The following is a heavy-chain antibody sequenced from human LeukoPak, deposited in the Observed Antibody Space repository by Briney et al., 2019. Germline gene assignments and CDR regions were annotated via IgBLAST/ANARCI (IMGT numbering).Heavy chain of an antibody. J-gene: IGHJ6*02. CDR1: GFTFSDYY. D-gene: IGHD2-2*01. CDR3: ARWGVPAAMPGDYYGMDV. V-gene: IGHV3-11*01. Sequence: GGSLRLSCAASGFTFSDYYMSWIRQAPGKGLEWVSYISSSGSTIYYADSVKGRSTISRDNAKNSLYLQMNSLRAEDTAVYYCARWGVPAAMPGDYYGMDVWGQGTTVTVSS. CDR2: ISSSGSTI.